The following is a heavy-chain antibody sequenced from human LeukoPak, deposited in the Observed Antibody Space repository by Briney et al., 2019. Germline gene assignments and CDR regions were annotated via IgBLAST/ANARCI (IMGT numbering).Heavy chain of an antibody. Sequence: ASLKVSCKASGGTFNSNAIHWVRQAPGEGLEWMGGGIHMFGTRKYAQKFQDRVTITMDEYTNTAYMELSSLRSEDTAVYICARGRSGIPAVTYNWFDPWGQGTLVTVSS. V-gene: IGHV1-69*05. CDR3: ARGRSGIPAVTYNWFDP. CDR2: GIHMFGTR. CDR1: GGTFNSNA. D-gene: IGHD6-13*01. J-gene: IGHJ5*02.